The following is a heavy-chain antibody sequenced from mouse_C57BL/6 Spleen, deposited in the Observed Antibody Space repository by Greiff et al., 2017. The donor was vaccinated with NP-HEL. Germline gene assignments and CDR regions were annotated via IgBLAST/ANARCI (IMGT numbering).Heavy chain of an antibody. D-gene: IGHD2-2*01. V-gene: IGHV1-26*01. J-gene: IGHJ4*01. CDR1: GYTFTDYY. CDR3: ASLMVTLRYYAMDY. CDR2: INPNNGGT. Sequence: EVQLQQSGPELVKPGASVKISCKASGYTFTDYYMNWVKQSHGKSLEWIGDINPNNGGTSYNQKFKGKATLTVDKSSSTAYMELRSLTSEDSAVYYCASLMVTLRYYAMDYWGQGTSVTVSS.